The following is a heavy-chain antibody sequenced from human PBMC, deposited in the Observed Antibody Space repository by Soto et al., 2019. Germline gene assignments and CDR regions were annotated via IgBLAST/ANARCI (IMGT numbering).Heavy chain of an antibody. V-gene: IGHV1-18*01. CDR3: ARWGCTNGVCYADGMDV. J-gene: IGHJ6*02. D-gene: IGHD2-8*01. CDR2: ISAYNGNT. CDR1: GYTFTSYG. Sequence: EASVKVSCKASGYTFTSYGISWVRQAPGQGLEWMGWISAYNGNTNYAQKLQGRVTMTTDTSTSTAYMELRSLRSDDTAVYYCARWGCTNGVCYADGMDVWGQGTTVTVSS.